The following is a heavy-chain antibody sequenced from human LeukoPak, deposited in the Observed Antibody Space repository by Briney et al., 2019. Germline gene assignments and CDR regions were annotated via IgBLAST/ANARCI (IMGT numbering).Heavy chain of an antibody. CDR2: IYSGGST. CDR3: ARDRSPWETRNPDSFDI. J-gene: IGHJ3*02. V-gene: IGHV3-53*01. CDR1: GFTVSSNY. D-gene: IGHD1-14*01. Sequence: GGSLRLSCAASGFTVSSNYMNWVRQAPGKGLEWVSAIYSGGSTSYADSVKGRFTISRDNSKNTLYLQMNSLRAEDTAVYYCARDRSPWETRNPDSFDIWGQGTMVTVSS.